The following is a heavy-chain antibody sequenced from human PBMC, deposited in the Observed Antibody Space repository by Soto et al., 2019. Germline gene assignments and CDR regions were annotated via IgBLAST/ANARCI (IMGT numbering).Heavy chain of an antibody. D-gene: IGHD6-19*01. CDR2: IFHSGSF. CDR3: ARSFGWYAIDY. Sequence: QVLLQESGPGLVQPSGTLSLSCAVSGGSVSSSFFWGWVRQPPGKGLEWIGDIFHSGSFNYNPSLKSRVTISIDKSKNQFSLELNSVTTADTAVYYCARSFGWYAIDYWGQGTLVIVSS. CDR1: GGSVSSSFF. V-gene: IGHV4-4*02. J-gene: IGHJ4*02.